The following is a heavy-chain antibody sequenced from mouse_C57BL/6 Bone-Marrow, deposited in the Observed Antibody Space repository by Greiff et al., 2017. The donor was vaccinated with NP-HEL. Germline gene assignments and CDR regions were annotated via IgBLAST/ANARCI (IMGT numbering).Heavy chain of an antibody. CDR3: ARSCFFDY. CDR1: GYTFTSYW. CDR2: IDPSDSYT. Sequence: QVQLQQPGAELVLPGASVKLSCKASGYTFTSYWMHWVKQRPGQGLEWIGEIDPSDSYTNYNQKFKGKSTLTVDKSSSTAYMQLSSLTSEDSAVYYCARSCFFDYWGQGTTFTVSS. J-gene: IGHJ2*01. V-gene: IGHV1-69*01.